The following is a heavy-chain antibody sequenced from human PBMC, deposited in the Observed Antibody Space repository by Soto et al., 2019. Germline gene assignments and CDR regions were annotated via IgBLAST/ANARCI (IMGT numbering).Heavy chain of an antibody. CDR2: IWYDGSNK. CDR1: GFTFSSYG. J-gene: IGHJ3*02. CDR3: ARTLGQLHDAFDI. V-gene: IGHV3-33*01. Sequence: QVQLVESGGGVVQPGRSLRLACAASGFTFSSYGIHWVRQAPGKGLEWVAVIWYDGSNKYYADSVKGGFTISRDNSKNTLYRQMNSLRAEDTAVYYCARTLGQLHDAFDIWGQGTMVTVSS. D-gene: IGHD6-6*01.